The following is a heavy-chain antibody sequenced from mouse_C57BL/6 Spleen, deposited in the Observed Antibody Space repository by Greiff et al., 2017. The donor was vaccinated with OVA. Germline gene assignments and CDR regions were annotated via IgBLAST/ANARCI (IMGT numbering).Heavy chain of an antibody. CDR3: ARHDGSSSWYFDV. Sequence: VQLKESGGDLVKPGGSLKLSCAASGFTFSSYGMSWVRQTPDTRLEWVATISSGGSYTYYPDSVKGRFTISRDNAKNTLYLQMSSLKSEDTAMYYCARHDGSSSWYFDVWGTGTTVTVSS. CDR2: ISSGGSYT. D-gene: IGHD1-1*01. CDR1: GFTFSSYG. J-gene: IGHJ1*03. V-gene: IGHV5-6*01.